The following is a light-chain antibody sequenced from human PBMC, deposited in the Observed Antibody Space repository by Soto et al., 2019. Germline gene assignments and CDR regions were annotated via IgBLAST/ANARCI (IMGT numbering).Light chain of an antibody. CDR2: DSS. Sequence: IVLTQSPGTLSLSPGERATLSCRASQSVSSIYLAWYQQKTGQAPRLLIYDSSIRATGIPDRFSGSGAGTAFSRTISRREHEDVSVYYCQQYGSSHRTFGGGTKVEIK. V-gene: IGKV3-20*01. CDR1: QSVSSIY. J-gene: IGKJ4*02. CDR3: QQYGSSHRT.